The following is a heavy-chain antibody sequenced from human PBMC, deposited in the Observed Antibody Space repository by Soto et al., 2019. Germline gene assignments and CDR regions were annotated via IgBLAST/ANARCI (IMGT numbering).Heavy chain of an antibody. Sequence: QVQLVQSGAEVKKPGASVKVSCKASGYTFNSYGISWVRQAPGQGLEWMGWISGHNGNTNYAQNVQGRATMTTDTSTNTAYMELRGLRSDDTAVYSCASDPYVGATAYLPYWCQGTLVTVSS. J-gene: IGHJ1*01. CDR3: ASDPYVGATAYLPY. CDR2: ISGHNGNT. CDR1: GYTFNSYG. D-gene: IGHD1-26*01. V-gene: IGHV1-18*04.